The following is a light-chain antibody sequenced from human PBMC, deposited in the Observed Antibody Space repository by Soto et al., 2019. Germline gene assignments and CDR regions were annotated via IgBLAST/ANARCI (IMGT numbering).Light chain of an antibody. CDR1: HNVDKF. Sequence: EIELTQAPATLSLSPGETATLSCRASHNVDKFLAWYQQRPGHPPRLLIFDSSDRATGVPVRFSGSGSGTVFTLTIGSLEPEDSAVYYCQQRKNWTPITFGQGTRLEIK. V-gene: IGKV3-11*01. CDR2: DSS. CDR3: QQRKNWTPIT. J-gene: IGKJ5*01.